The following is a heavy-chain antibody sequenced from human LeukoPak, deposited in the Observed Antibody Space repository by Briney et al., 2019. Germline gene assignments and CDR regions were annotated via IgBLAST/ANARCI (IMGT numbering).Heavy chain of an antibody. V-gene: IGHV3-48*01. J-gene: IGHJ3*02. D-gene: IGHD5-12*01. CDR2: ITSSSGTI. CDR3: ARDPAYDYLTDVFDI. Sequence: GGSLRLSCAASGFTFSTYSMNWVRQAPGKGLEWVSFITSSSGTIYYADSVKGRFTISRDNAKNSLYLQMNSLRAEDTAVYYCARDPAYDYLTDVFDIWGQGTMVTVSS. CDR1: GFTFSTYS.